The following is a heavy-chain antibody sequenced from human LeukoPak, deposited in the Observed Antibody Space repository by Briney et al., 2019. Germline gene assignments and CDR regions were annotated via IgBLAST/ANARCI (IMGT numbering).Heavy chain of an antibody. V-gene: IGHV4-34*01. CDR1: GGSFSGYY. D-gene: IGHD3-9*01. Sequence: PSETLSLTCAVYGGSFSGYYWSWIRQPPGKGLEWIGEINHSGSTNYNPSLKSRVTILVDTSKNQFALKLSSVTAADTAVYYCARGRDYDILTGYYRMLYYYYGMDVWGKGTTVTVSS. J-gene: IGHJ6*04. CDR3: ARGRDYDILTGYYRMLYYYYGMDV. CDR2: INHSGST.